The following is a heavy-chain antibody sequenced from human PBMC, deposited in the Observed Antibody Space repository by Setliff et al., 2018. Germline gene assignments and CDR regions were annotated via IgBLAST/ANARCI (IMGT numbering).Heavy chain of an antibody. Sequence: GASVKVSCKASGYNFISYGISWARQAPGQGLEWMGWISPANGNTNYIQRFQDRVTMTIDTSTSTIYMELRSLRSDDTAVYYCATSWGATPFDYWGQGTLVTVSS. J-gene: IGHJ4*02. CDR1: GYNFISYG. V-gene: IGHV1-18*01. D-gene: IGHD1-26*01. CDR3: ATSWGATPFDY. CDR2: ISPANGNT.